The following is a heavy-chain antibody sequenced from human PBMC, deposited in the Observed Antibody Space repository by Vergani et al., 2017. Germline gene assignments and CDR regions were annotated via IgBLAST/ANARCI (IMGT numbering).Heavy chain of an antibody. V-gene: IGHV3-21*01. D-gene: IGHD5-18*01. Sequence: EVQLVESGGGLVQPGRSLRLSCAASGFTFDDYAMHWVRQAPGKGLEWVSSISSSSSYIYYADSVKGRFTISRDNAKNSLYLQMNSLRAEDTAVYYCAREGEYSYGPGSYYYYGMDVWGQGTTVTVSS. CDR3: AREGEYSYGPGSYYYYGMDV. CDR2: ISSSSSYI. J-gene: IGHJ6*02. CDR1: GFTFDDYA.